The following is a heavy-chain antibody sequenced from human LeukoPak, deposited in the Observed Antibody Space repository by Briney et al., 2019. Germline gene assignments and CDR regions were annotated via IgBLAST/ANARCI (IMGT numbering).Heavy chain of an antibody. CDR1: GYTFTNHG. CDR2: ISAYNGNT. Sequence: ASVRVSCKTSGYTFTNHGISWVRQAPGQGLEWMGWISAYNGNTNYVQKFRGRVAMTTDTSTSTVHMDLRSLRSDDTAVYYCARDIATVQHQDWGQGTLVTVSS. J-gene: IGHJ4*02. CDR3: ARDIATVQHQD. D-gene: IGHD1-1*01. V-gene: IGHV1-18*01.